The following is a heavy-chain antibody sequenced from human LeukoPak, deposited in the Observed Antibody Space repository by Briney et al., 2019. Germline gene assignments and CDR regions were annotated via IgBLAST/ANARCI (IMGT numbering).Heavy chain of an antibody. D-gene: IGHD3-22*01. CDR1: GGTCSSYA. J-gene: IGHJ6*02. V-gene: IGHV1-69*13. CDR2: IIPIFGTA. Sequence: SVKVSCKASGGTCSSYAISWVRQAPGQGPEWMGGIIPIFGTANYAQKFQGRVTITADESTSTAYMELSSLRSEDTAVYYCARGPYDSSGYYRDYYYYGMDVWGQGTTVTVSS. CDR3: ARGPYDSSGYYRDYYYYGMDV.